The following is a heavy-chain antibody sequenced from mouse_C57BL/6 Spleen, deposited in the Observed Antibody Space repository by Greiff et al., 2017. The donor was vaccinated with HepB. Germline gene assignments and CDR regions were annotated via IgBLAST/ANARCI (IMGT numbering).Heavy chain of an antibody. V-gene: IGHV5-4*01. J-gene: IGHJ3*01. CDR1: GFTFSSYA. CDR2: ISDGGSYT. Sequence: EVQLVESGGGLVKPGGSLKLSCAASGFTFSSYAMSWVRQTPEKRLEWVATISDGGSYTYYPDNVKGRFTISRDNAKNNLYLQMSHLKSEDTAMYYCAREGVTTEFAYWGQGTLVTVSA. D-gene: IGHD2-1*01. CDR3: AREGVTTEFAY.